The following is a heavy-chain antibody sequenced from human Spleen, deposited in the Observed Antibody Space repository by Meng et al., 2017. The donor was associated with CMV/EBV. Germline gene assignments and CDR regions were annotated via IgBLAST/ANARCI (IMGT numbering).Heavy chain of an antibody. V-gene: IGHV3-21*01. J-gene: IGHJ4*02. CDR3: ARTSIVGAPTLGGHDY. CDR2: ISSSSSYI. D-gene: IGHD1-26*01. Sequence: ETLSLTCTVSSGSFSSYSMNWVRQAPGKGLEWVSSISSSSSYIYYADSVKGRFTISRDNAKNSLYLQMNSLRAEDTAVYYCARTSIVGAPTLGGHDYWGQGTLVTVSS. CDR1: SGSFSSYS.